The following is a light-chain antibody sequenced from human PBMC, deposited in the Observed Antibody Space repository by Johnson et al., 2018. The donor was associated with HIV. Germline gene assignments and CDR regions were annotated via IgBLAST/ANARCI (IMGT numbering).Light chain of an antibody. Sequence: QSLLTQPPSVSAAPGQKVTISCSGSSSNIGNNYVSWYQQLPGTAPKLLIYDNNKRPSGIPDRFSGSKSGTSATLGITGLQTGAEADYYCGTWDSRLSAYVFGTVTKVTVL. CDR2: DNN. CDR3: GTWDSRLSAYV. V-gene: IGLV1-51*01. CDR1: SSNIGNNY. J-gene: IGLJ1*01.